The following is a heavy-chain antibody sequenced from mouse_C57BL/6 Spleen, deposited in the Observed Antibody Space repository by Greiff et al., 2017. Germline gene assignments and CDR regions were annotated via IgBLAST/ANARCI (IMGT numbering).Heavy chain of an antibody. CDR1: GYTFTSYW. V-gene: IGHV1-52*01. J-gene: IGHJ1*03. CDR2: IDPSDSET. CDR3: ASGSYGSSYWYCDV. D-gene: IGHD1-1*01. Sequence: QVHVKQPGAELVRPGSSVKLSCKASGYTFTSYWMHWVKQRPIQGLEWIGNIDPSDSETHYNQKFKDKATLTVDKSSSTAYMQLSSLTSEDSAVYYCASGSYGSSYWYCDVWGTGTTVTVSS.